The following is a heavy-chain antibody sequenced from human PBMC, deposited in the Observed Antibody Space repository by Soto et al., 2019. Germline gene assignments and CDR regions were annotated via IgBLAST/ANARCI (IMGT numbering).Heavy chain of an antibody. D-gene: IGHD1-1*01. CDR2: ISAHNGNT. V-gene: IGHV1-18*01. CDR1: GYAFTTYG. J-gene: IGHJ4*02. CDR3: ARGRYGDY. Sequence: VHLVQSGAEVKKPGASVKVSCQASGYAFTTYGITWVRQAPGQGLEWMGWISAHNGNTNYAQKLQGRVTVTRDTSTSTAYMELRSLRSDGTAVYYCARGRYGDYWGQGALVTVSS.